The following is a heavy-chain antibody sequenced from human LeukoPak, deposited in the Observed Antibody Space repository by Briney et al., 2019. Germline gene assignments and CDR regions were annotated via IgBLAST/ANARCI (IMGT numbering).Heavy chain of an antibody. J-gene: IGHJ4*02. CDR3: ARETGSAVGSTDFDY. CDR2: LYSGGST. V-gene: IGHV3-53*05. Sequence: GGSLRLSCAASGFLVSSSYMNWVRQAPGKGLEWVSVLYSGGSTFYADSVKGRFTISRDTSKNTLYLQMNSLRAEDTAVYYCARETGSAVGSTDFDYWGQGTLVTVSS. D-gene: IGHD4-17*01. CDR1: GFLVSSSY.